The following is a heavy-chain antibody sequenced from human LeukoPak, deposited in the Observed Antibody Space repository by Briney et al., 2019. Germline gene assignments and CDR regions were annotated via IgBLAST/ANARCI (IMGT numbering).Heavy chain of an antibody. CDR3: VRATGIASGPWT. D-gene: IGHD6-13*01. CDR2: MNPNSGNT. V-gene: IGHV1-8*01. CDR1: GYTFTSYD. Sequence: ASVKVSCKASGYTFTSYDINWVRQATGQGLEWMGWMNPNSGNTGYAQKFQGRVTMTRNTSISTAYMELSSLRSEDTAVYYCVRATGIASGPWTWGQGTLVTVSS. J-gene: IGHJ5*02.